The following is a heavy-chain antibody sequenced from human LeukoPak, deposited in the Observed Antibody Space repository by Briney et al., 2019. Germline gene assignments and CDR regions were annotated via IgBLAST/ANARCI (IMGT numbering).Heavy chain of an antibody. D-gene: IGHD1-26*01. V-gene: IGHV3-11*01. J-gene: IGHJ4*02. Sequence: GRSLRLSCAASGFTFSDDYMSWIRQAPGKGMEWVSLISSSGNTRYYADSVKGRFTISRDNAKNSLYLQMNSLRAEDTAVYYCARSGGGDTVHWGQGTLVTVSS. CDR1: GFTFSDDY. CDR2: ISSSGNTR. CDR3: ARSGGGDTVH.